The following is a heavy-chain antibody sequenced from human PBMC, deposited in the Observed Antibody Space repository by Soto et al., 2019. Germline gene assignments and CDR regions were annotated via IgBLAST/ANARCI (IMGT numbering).Heavy chain of an antibody. CDR3: ASQFGYDYIWGTVDY. D-gene: IGHD3-16*01. CDR1: GFTFSSYG. CDR2: IWYDGSNK. Sequence: QVQLVESGGGVVQPGRSLRLSCAASGFTFSSYGMHWVRQAPGKGLEWVAVIWYDGSNKYYADSVKGRFTISRDNSKNTLYLQMNSLRAEDTAVYYCASQFGYDYIWGTVDYWGQGTLVTVSS. V-gene: IGHV3-33*01. J-gene: IGHJ4*02.